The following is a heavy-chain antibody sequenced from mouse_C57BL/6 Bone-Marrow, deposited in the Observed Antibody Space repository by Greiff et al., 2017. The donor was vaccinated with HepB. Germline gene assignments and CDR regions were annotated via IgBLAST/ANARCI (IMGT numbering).Heavy chain of an antibody. CDR2: INPNTGGT. V-gene: IGHV1-26*01. Sequence: VQLQQSGPELVKPGASVKISCKASGYTFTDYYMNWVKQTHGKSLEWIGDINPNTGGTSYNQKFKGKATLTVDKSYSTAYMELRSLTSEDAAVYYCTRTLGYFDYWGQGTTLTVSS. CDR3: TRTLGYFDY. D-gene: IGHD4-1*01. CDR1: GYTFTDYY. J-gene: IGHJ2*01.